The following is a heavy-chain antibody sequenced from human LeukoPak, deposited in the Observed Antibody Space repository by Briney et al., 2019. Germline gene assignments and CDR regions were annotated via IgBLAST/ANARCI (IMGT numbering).Heavy chain of an antibody. Sequence: GGSLRLSCAASGFTFSPYAMSWVRQAPGKGLEWVSTISSGGGFTYYSDSVKGRFTISRDSSKNTLCLQMNSLRAEDTAVYYCAKDLRIRAGVPDYWGQGTLVTVSS. D-gene: IGHD2-8*01. CDR3: AKDLRIRAGVPDY. CDR2: ISSGGGFT. J-gene: IGHJ4*02. CDR1: GFTFSPYA. V-gene: IGHV3-23*01.